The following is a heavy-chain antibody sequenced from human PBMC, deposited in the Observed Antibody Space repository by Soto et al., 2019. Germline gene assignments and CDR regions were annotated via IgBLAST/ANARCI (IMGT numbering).Heavy chain of an antibody. CDR2: ISSSSSTI. Sequence: SGSRICDRQALGKGLEWVSYISSSSSTIDYADSVKGRFTISRDNAKNSLYLQMNSLRDEDTAVYYCSREGNQFKAGALYIWAQGTMVTVSS. V-gene: IGHV3-48*02. J-gene: IGHJ3*02. D-gene: IGHD4-17*01. CDR3: SREGNQFKAGALYI. CDR1: SGS.